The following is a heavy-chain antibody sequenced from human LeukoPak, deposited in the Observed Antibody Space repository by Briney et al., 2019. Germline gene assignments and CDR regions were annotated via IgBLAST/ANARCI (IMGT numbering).Heavy chain of an antibody. Sequence: SETLSLTCTVSGDSISGYYWSWIRQPPGKGLEWIGYIYYSGTTNYNPSLKSRLTMSLDTSKNQFSLKLSSATAADTAVYFCARGFGYSYGYEYWGQGALVTVSS. CDR2: IYYSGTT. CDR3: ARGFGYSYGYEY. D-gene: IGHD5-18*01. V-gene: IGHV4-59*01. CDR1: GDSISGYY. J-gene: IGHJ4*02.